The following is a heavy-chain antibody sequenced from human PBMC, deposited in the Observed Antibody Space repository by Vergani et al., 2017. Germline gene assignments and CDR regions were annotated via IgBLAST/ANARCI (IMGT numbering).Heavy chain of an antibody. CDR3: VRARRTCTYDHCPRYYYDL. D-gene: IGHD2-8*01. V-gene: IGHV1-8*03. CDR2: MNPISGNT. CDR1: GYTFTSDD. Sequence: QVQLVQSGAEVKKPGASVKVSCKASGYTFTSDDINWVRQATGQGLEWMGWMNPISGNTGYAQNLQGRLTITRDTSVNTAYMELSSLTSEDMAVYYCVRARRTCTYDHCPRYYYDLWGQGTLVTVS. J-gene: IGHJ4*02.